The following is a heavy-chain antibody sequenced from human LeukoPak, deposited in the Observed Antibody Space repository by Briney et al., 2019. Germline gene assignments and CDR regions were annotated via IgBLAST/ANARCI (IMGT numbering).Heavy chain of an antibody. J-gene: IGHJ4*02. CDR1: GGSISSYY. V-gene: IGHV4-59*08. Sequence: MPSETLSLTCTVSGGSISSYYWSWIRQPPGKGLEWIGYIYYSGSTNYNPSPKSRVTISVDTSKKQFSLKLSSVTAADTAVYYCARHMAVVGFDYWGQGTLVTVSS. CDR3: ARHMAVVGFDY. CDR2: IYYSGST. D-gene: IGHD6-19*01.